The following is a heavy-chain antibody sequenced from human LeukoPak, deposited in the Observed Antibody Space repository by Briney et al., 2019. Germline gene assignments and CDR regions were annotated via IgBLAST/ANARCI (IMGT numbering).Heavy chain of an antibody. J-gene: IGHJ4*02. CDR3: AREGGYSYGSPDY. Sequence: TGGSLRLSCAASGFTFSSYSMNWVRQAPGKGLEWVSYISSSSSTIYYADSVKGRFTISRDNAKNSLYLQMNSLRAEDTAVYYCAREGGYSYGSPDYWGQGTLVTVSS. V-gene: IGHV3-48*01. CDR2: ISSSSSTI. CDR1: GFTFSSYS. D-gene: IGHD5-18*01.